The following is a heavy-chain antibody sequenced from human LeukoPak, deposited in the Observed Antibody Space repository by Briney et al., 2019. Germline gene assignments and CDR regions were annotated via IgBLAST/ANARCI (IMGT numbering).Heavy chain of an antibody. CDR2: INHSGST. Sequence: PSETLSLTCAVYGGSFSGYYWSWIRQPPGKGLEWIGEINHSGSTNYNPSLKSRVTISVDTSKNQFSLKLSSVTAADTAVYYCATRRYYSSTSSYTTPSPLYYYYYMDVWGKGTTVTVSS. J-gene: IGHJ6*03. CDR3: ATRRYYSSTSSYTTPSPLYYYYYMDV. D-gene: IGHD2-2*02. CDR1: GGSFSGYY. V-gene: IGHV4-34*01.